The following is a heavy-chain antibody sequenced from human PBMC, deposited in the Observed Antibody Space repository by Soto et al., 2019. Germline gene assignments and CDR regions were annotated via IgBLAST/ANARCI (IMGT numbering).Heavy chain of an antibody. CDR1: GGSISSYY. CDR3: ARRYSSAFDI. D-gene: IGHD6-13*01. Sequence: SSETLSLTCTVSGGSISSYYWNWFRQPPGKGLEWIGYIYYGGSTNYNPSLKSRVTISVDTSKNQFSLKLSSVTAADTAVYYCARRYSSAFDIWGQGTMVTVSS. J-gene: IGHJ3*02. V-gene: IGHV4-59*08. CDR2: IYYGGST.